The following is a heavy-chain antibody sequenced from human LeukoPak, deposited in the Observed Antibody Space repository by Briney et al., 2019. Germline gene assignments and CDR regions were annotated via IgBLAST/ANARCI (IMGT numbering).Heavy chain of an antibody. J-gene: IGHJ4*02. CDR2: IYYSGST. Sequence: PSESLSLTCTVSGGSISSSSYYWSWIRQPPGKGLECIGSIYYSGSTYYNPSLKSRVTISADTSKNQFSLKLSSVTATDTAVYYCARRYTGYDGFDYWGQGTLVTVYS. D-gene: IGHD5-12*01. V-gene: IGHV4-39*01. CDR1: GGSISSSSYY. CDR3: ARRYTGYDGFDY.